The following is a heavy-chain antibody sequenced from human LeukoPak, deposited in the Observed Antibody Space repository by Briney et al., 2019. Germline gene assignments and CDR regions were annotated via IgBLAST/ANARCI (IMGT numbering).Heavy chain of an antibody. V-gene: IGHV4-34*01. Sequence: SETLSLTCAVYGGSFSGYYWNWVRQPPGKGLEWIGEINHAGSTNYNQSLKSRVTISVDTSKSQFSLNLSSVTAADTAVYYCARPHINGGSYYYMDVWGKGTTVTVSS. CDR1: GGSFSGYY. D-gene: IGHD2-15*01. J-gene: IGHJ6*03. CDR3: ARPHINGGSYYYMDV. CDR2: INHAGST.